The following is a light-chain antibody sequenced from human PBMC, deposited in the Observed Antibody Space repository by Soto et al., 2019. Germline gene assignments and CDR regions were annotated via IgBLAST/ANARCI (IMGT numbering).Light chain of an antibody. V-gene: IGKV3-20*01. CDR1: QSVSSSY. CDR2: GAS. J-gene: IGKJ4*01. CDR3: QHYGSPLT. Sequence: EIVLTQSPGTLSLSPGGRATLSCRASQSVSSSYLAWYQQRPGQAPRLLIFGASFRATGIPDRFSGSASGTDFTLTISRLEPEDFAVYYCQHYGSPLTFGGGTKVEIK.